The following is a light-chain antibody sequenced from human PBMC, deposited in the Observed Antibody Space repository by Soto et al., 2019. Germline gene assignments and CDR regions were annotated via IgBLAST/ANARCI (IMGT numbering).Light chain of an antibody. J-gene: IGKJ4*01. CDR1: QSVRSNY. Sequence: EIVLTQSPDILTLSPGERATLSCRASQSVRSNYLAWYQQKPGQAPRFLIYDASSRATGIPDTFSGSGSGTDFTLTISRLDPEDFAVYYCQKXGSSPRTFAGETKV. V-gene: IGKV3-20*01. CDR2: DAS. CDR3: QKXGSSPRT.